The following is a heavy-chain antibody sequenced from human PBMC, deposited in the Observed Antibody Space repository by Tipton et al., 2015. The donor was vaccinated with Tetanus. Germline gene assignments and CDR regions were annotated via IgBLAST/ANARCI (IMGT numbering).Heavy chain of an antibody. D-gene: IGHD3-22*01. CDR2: IWYDGRNK. J-gene: IGHJ4*02. V-gene: IGHV3-33*01. CDR1: GFTFSTYG. CDR3: VRDRYHSGGYYY. Sequence: SLRLSCTASGFTFSTYGMHWVRQAPGKGLEWVAVIWYDGRNKFYADSVKGRFTISRDNSKNTLHLQMNSLRADDTAVYYCVRDRYHSGGYYYWGQGTLVTVSS.